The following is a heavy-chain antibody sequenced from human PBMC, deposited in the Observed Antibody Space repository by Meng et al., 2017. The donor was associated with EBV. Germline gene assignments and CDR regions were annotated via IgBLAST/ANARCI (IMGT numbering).Heavy chain of an antibody. V-gene: IGHV2-5*02. CDR2: IYWDDDK. D-gene: IGHD6-13*01. Sequence: QIHLKEAGPALVKPTQTLTLTCTFSGVSLSTSGVGGGWIRQPPGKALEWLALIYWDDDKRYSPSLKSRLTITKDTSKNQVVLTMTNMDPVDTATYYCAHRRDEYSSSWYGWFDPWGQGTLVTVSS. CDR3: AHRRDEYSSSWYGWFDP. J-gene: IGHJ5*02. CDR1: GVSLSTSGVG.